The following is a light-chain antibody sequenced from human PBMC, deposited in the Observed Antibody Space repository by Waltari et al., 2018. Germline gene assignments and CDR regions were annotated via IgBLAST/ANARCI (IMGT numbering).Light chain of an antibody. J-gene: IGLJ3*02. Sequence: QSALTQPASVSGSPGQSLTISCTGTSSDVGGYDLVSWYQQHPGKAPKLMIYEVSNRPSGVSSRFSGSKSANTASLTISGLQAEDEADYYCSSYTSSSSWVFGGGTKLTVL. CDR3: SSYTSSSSWV. CDR1: SSDVGGYDL. CDR2: EVS. V-gene: IGLV2-14*01.